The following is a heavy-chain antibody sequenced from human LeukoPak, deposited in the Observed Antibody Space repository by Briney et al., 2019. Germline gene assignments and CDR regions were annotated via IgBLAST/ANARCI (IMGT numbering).Heavy chain of an antibody. J-gene: IGHJ4*02. CDR2: IIPIFGTA. CDR3: ARMDLGANAFDY. D-gene: IGHD1-26*01. V-gene: IGHV1-69*05. CDR1: GGTFSSYA. Sequence: AASVKVSCKASGGTFSSYAISWVRQAPGQWLEWMGGIIPIFGTANYAQKFQGRGMITTDESTSTAYMELSSLRSEATAVYYCARMDLGANAFDYWGQGTLVTVSS.